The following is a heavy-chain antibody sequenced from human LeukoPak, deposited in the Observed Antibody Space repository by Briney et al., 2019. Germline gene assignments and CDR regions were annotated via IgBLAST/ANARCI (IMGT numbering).Heavy chain of an antibody. CDR3: AREATITRSGY. V-gene: IGHV3-53*01. J-gene: IGHJ4*02. CDR2: IYSGGST. Sequence: SGGSLRLSCADSGFTVRSNYMSWVRQAPGKGLEWVSVIYSGGSTYYADSVKGRFTISRDNSKNTLYLQMNSLRAEDTAVYYCAREATITRSGYWGQGTLVTVSS. D-gene: IGHD5-24*01. CDR1: GFTVRSNY.